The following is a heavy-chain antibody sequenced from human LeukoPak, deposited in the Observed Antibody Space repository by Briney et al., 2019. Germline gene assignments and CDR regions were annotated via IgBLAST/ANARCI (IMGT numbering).Heavy chain of an antibody. CDR3: ARARWQLVPYFDS. D-gene: IGHD6-6*01. CDR2: INPNSGGT. J-gene: IGHJ4*02. V-gene: IGHV1-2*02. Sequence: ASVKVSCKASGYTFTGYYMHWVRQAPGQGLEWMGWINPNSGGTNFAQKFQGRVAMTRDTSISTAYLELGSLRSDDTAVYFCARARWQLVPYFDSWGQGTLVTVSS. CDR1: GYTFTGYY.